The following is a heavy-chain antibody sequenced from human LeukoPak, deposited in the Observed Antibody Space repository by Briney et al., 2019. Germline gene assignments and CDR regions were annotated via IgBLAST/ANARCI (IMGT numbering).Heavy chain of an antibody. D-gene: IGHD3-22*01. Sequence: SQTLSLTCAVSGGSISSGGYSWSWIRQPPGKGQEWIGYIYHSGSTYYNPSLKSRVTISVDRSKNQFSLKLSSVTAADTAVYYCARAIFYYDSSGYYHPAFDYWGQGTLVTVSS. J-gene: IGHJ4*02. V-gene: IGHV4-30-2*01. CDR1: GGSISSGGYS. CDR2: IYHSGST. CDR3: ARAIFYYDSSGYYHPAFDY.